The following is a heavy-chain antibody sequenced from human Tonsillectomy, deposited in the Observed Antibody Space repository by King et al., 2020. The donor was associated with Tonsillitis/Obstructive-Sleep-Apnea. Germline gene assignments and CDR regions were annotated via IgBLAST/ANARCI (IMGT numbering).Heavy chain of an antibody. V-gene: IGHV3-15*04. Sequence: VQLVESGGGMVKPGGSLRLSCAASGFSFADAWMSWVRQAPGKGLEGVGRVGNKGFGGYTECAAPVKGRVTMSKDDSRNTMSLHRNGLGTEDTGLFYSVADVPHPLAQIDFWGRGTLVTVSS. CDR2: VGNKGFGGYT. CDR1: GFSFADAW. CDR3: VADVPHPLAQIDF. J-gene: IGHJ4*02.